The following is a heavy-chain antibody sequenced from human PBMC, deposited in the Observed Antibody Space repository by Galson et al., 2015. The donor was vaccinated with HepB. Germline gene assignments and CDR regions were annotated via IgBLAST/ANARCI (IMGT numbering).Heavy chain of an antibody. CDR1: GFTFSSFG. J-gene: IGHJ4*02. D-gene: IGHD3-10*01. Sequence: SLRLSCAASGFTFSSFGMHWVRQAPGKGLEWVALISYDGSNTYYADSVKGRFTISRDNSKKTLYLQTDSLRPEDTAVYYCAKGRVFRGVYIITLEYWGQGTLVTVSS. CDR3: AKGRVFRGVYIITLEY. CDR2: ISYDGSNT. V-gene: IGHV3-30*18.